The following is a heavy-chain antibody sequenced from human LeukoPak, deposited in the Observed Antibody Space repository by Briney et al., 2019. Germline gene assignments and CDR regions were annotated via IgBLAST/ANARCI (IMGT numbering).Heavy chain of an antibody. CDR1: GGTFSSYA. D-gene: IGHD2-2*01. CDR3: ARGIENIVVVPAVTSWYFDY. CDR2: IIPIFGTA. V-gene: IGHV1-69*13. J-gene: IGHJ4*02. Sequence: SVKVSCKASGGTFSSYAISWVRQAPGQGLEWMGGIIPIFGTANYAQKFQGRVTITADESTSTAYMELSSLRSEDTAVYYCARGIENIVVVPAVTSWYFDYWGQGTLVTVSP.